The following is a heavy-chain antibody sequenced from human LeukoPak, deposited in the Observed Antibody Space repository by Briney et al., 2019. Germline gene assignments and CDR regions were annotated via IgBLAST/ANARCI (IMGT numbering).Heavy chain of an antibody. CDR3: AREDSSSWYKGAFDI. Sequence: ASVKVSCKASGGTFSRYAISWVRQAPGQGLEWTGGILPIIGTANYAQKFQGRVTITADESTSTAYMELSSLRSEDTAVYYCAREDSSSWYKGAFDIWGQGTMVTVSS. V-gene: IGHV1-69*13. D-gene: IGHD6-13*01. J-gene: IGHJ3*02. CDR2: ILPIIGTA. CDR1: GGTFSRYA.